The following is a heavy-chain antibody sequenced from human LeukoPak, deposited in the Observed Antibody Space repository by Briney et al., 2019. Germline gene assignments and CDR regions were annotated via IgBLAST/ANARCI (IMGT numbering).Heavy chain of an antibody. CDR3: ARDHWTVGATSAAFDI. V-gene: IGHV1-2*02. Sequence: NSGGTNYAQKFQGRVTMTRDTSISTAYMELSRLRSDDTAVYYCARDHWTVGATSAAFDIWGQGTMVTVSS. CDR2: NSGGT. J-gene: IGHJ3*02. D-gene: IGHD1-26*01.